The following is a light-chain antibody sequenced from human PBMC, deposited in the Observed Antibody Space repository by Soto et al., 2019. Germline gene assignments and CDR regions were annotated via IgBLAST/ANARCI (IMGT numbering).Light chain of an antibody. J-gene: IGLJ3*02. CDR3: SSYTSSSTRV. V-gene: IGLV2-14*01. CDR1: SSDVGGYNY. CDR2: XVS. Sequence: QSALTQPASVSGSPGQSITISCTGTSSDVGGYNYVSWYQQHPGNAPKLMIYXVSYRPXXXXNXXXGSKSGNTASLTISGLQAEDEADYYCSSYTSSSTRVFGGGTKVTVL.